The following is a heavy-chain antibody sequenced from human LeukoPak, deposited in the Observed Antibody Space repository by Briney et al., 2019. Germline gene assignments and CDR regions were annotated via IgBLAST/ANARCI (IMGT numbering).Heavy chain of an antibody. CDR1: GGSFSSGGYY. CDR3: ARDLVTVTKGFDI. CDR2: IYYSGST. J-gene: IGHJ3*02. D-gene: IGHD4-17*01. Sequence: SQTLSLTCTVSGGSFSSGGYYWSWIRQHPGKGLEWMGYIYYSGSTYYNPSLKSRVTISVDTSKNQFSLKLRSVTAADTAVYYCARDLVTVTKGFDIWGQGTMVSVSS. V-gene: IGHV4-31*03.